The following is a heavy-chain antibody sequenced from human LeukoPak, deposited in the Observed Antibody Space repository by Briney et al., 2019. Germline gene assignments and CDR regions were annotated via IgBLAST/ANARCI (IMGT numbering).Heavy chain of an antibody. CDR1: GFTFSSYW. J-gene: IGHJ4*02. CDR2: IEQDGSEK. V-gene: IGHV3-7*01. D-gene: IGHD3-16*02. CDR3: ARDQDDYVWGSYRYTLAFDY. Sequence: PGGSLRLSCAASGFTFSSYWMSWVRQAPGKGLEWVANIEQDGSEKYYVDSVKGRSTISRDNAKNSLYLQMNSLRAEDTAVYYCARDQDDYVWGSYRYTLAFDYWGQGTLVTVSS.